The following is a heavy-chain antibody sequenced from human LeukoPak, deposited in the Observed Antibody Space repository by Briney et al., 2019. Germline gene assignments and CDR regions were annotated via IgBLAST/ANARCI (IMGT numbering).Heavy chain of an antibody. D-gene: IGHD7-27*01. CDR2: IYHSGTT. CDR1: GGSISSYY. Sequence: SETLSLTCTVSGGSISSYYWTWIRQPPGQGLEWIGYIYHSGTTNYNPSLKSRVTISADTSKNQFSLKLSSVTAADTAVYYCARSPLGYFDDWGQGTLVTVSS. CDR3: ARSPLGYFDD. V-gene: IGHV4-59*01. J-gene: IGHJ4*02.